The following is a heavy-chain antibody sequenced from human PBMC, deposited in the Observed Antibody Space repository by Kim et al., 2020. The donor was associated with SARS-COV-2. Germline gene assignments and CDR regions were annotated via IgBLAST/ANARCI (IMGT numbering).Heavy chain of an antibody. D-gene: IGHD3-10*01. Sequence: SETLSLTCTVSGGSISSSSYYWGWIRQPPGKGLEWIGSIYYSGSTYYNPSLKSRVTISVDTSKNQFSLKLSSVTAADTAVYYCARLPTRVFPGDYWGQGTLVTVSS. CDR2: IYYSGST. CDR3: ARLPTRVFPGDY. J-gene: IGHJ4*02. V-gene: IGHV4-39*01. CDR1: GGSISSSSYY.